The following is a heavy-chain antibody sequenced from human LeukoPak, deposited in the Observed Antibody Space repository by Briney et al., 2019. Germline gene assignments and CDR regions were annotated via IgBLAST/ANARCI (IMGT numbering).Heavy chain of an antibody. J-gene: IGHJ4*02. CDR1: GGSFSGYY. V-gene: IGHV4-34*01. Sequence: SETLSLTCTVYGGSFSGYYWSWIRQPPGKGLEWIGEINHSGGTNYNPSLKSRVTTSVDTSKKQFSLKLTSVTAADTAIYYCATEYCASSSCRFDSWGQGTLVTVSS. D-gene: IGHD2-2*01. CDR2: INHSGGT. CDR3: ATEYCASSSCRFDS.